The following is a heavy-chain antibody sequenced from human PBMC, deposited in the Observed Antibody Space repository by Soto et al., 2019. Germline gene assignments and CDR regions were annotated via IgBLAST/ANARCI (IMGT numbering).Heavy chain of an antibody. Sequence: QVQLVQSGAEVKKPGSSVKVSCKASGGTFSSYAISWVRQAPGQGLEWMGGIIPIFGTANYAQKFQGRVTITADESTRTAYIELSSLRSEDTAVYYCARGYYYDSSGYYYPFDYWGQGTLVTVSS. CDR3: ARGYYYDSSGYYYPFDY. J-gene: IGHJ4*02. CDR2: IIPIFGTA. V-gene: IGHV1-69*12. D-gene: IGHD3-22*01. CDR1: GGTFSSYA.